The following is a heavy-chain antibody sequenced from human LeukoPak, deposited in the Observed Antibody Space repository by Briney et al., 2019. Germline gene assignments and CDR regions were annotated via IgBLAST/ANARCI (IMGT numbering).Heavy chain of an antibody. CDR1: GFTFSSYG. D-gene: IGHD3-10*01. Sequence: PGGSLRLSCAASGFTFSSYGMHWVRQAPGKGLEWVAVIWLYGSNKYYADSVKGRFTISRDNSKNTLYLQMNSLRAEDTAVYYCAKAAQSRLRYYGSGSYEDYWGQGSPVTLSA. J-gene: IGHJ4*02. CDR2: IWLYGSNK. V-gene: IGHV3-33*06. CDR3: AKAAQSRLRYYGSGSYEDY.